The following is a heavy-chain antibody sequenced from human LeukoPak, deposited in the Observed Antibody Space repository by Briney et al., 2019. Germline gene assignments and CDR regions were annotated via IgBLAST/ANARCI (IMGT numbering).Heavy chain of an antibody. V-gene: IGHV3-7*01. CDR1: GFTFSDYW. CDR3: ARGDYGDRDLDY. Sequence: GGSLRLSCAAAGFTFSDYWMSWVRQAPGKGLEWVANIKQDGSEKYYVDSVKGRFTISRDNAKNSLYLQMNSLRVEDTAVYYCARGDYGDRDLDYWGQGTLVTVSS. CDR2: IKQDGSEK. D-gene: IGHD4-17*01. J-gene: IGHJ4*02.